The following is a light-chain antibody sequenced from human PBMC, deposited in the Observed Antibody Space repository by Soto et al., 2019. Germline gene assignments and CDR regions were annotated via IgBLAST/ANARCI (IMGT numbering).Light chain of an antibody. Sequence: ETVLTQSPGTPSLSPGERVTLSCRASQTVASNYFAWYQQRPGQAPRLLMNGASTRATGVPDRFSGSGSGTDFTLTISRLEPEDFAVYYCQQYTNSRWTFGQGTKVDIK. CDR2: GAS. V-gene: IGKV3-20*01. CDR3: QQYTNSRWT. CDR1: QTVASNY. J-gene: IGKJ1*01.